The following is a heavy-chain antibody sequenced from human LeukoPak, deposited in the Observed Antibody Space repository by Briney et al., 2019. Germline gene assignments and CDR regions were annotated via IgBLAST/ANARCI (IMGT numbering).Heavy chain of an antibody. Sequence: ASVTVSCKASGYTFTSYYVHWVRQAPGQGIEWMGKINPSGGSSSYAQKFQGRVTMTRDTSTSTVYMELSSLRSEDTAVYYCARGNYYDRTFDAFDIWGQGTMVTVSS. CDR1: GYTFTSYY. V-gene: IGHV1-46*01. CDR2: INPSGGSS. J-gene: IGHJ3*02. D-gene: IGHD3-22*01. CDR3: ARGNYYDRTFDAFDI.